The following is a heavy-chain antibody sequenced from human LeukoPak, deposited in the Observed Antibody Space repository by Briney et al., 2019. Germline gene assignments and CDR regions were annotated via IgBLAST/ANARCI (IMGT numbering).Heavy chain of an antibody. Sequence: SETLSLTCAVSGGSIGSSNWWSWVRQPPGKGLEWIGYIYYSGSTYYNPSLKSRVTISVDTSKNQFSLKLSSVTAADTAVYYCARGSGYDPRTDAFDIWGQGTMVTVSS. D-gene: IGHD5-12*01. CDR1: GGSIGSSNW. CDR2: IYYSGST. V-gene: IGHV4-4*02. CDR3: ARGSGYDPRTDAFDI. J-gene: IGHJ3*02.